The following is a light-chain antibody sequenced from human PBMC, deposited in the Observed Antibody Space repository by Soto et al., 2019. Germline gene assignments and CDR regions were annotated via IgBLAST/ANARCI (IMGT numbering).Light chain of an antibody. CDR2: GNS. CDR3: QSYESSLSVV. J-gene: IGLJ2*01. Sequence: QSVLTQPPSVSGAPGQRVTISCTGSSSNIGAGYDVHWYQQLPGTAPKLLIYGNSNRPSGVPDRFSGSKSGTSASLAITGLQAEDEADYYCQSYESSLSVVFGGGTKLTGL. CDR1: SSNIGAGYD. V-gene: IGLV1-40*01.